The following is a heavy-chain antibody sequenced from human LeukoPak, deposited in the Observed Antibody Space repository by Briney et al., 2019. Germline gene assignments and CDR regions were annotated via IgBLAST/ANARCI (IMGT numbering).Heavy chain of an antibody. CDR1: GGSISSSSYY. V-gene: IGHV4-39*07. CDR2: IYHSGST. J-gene: IGHJ6*02. CDR3: ARVSLQADYYGMDV. D-gene: IGHD4-11*01. Sequence: PSETLSLTCTVSGGSISSSSYYWGWIRQPPGKGLEWIGSIYHSGSTYYNPSLKSRVTISVDTSKNQFSLKLSSVTAADTAVYYCARVSLQADYYGMDVWGQGTTVTVSS.